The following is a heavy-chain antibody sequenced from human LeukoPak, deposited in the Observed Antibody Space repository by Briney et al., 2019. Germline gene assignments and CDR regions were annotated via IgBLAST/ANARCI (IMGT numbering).Heavy chain of an antibody. Sequence: ASVKVSCKASGYTFSSYDINWVRQATGQGLEWMGWMNPKRGNTGYAQKFQGRVTMTRNTSISTAYMELSSLRSEDTAVYYCAISYCGGDCYRRAFDIWGQGTMVTVSS. CDR1: GYTFSSYD. J-gene: IGHJ3*02. V-gene: IGHV1-8*02. CDR2: MNPKRGNT. D-gene: IGHD2-21*02. CDR3: AISYCGGDCYRRAFDI.